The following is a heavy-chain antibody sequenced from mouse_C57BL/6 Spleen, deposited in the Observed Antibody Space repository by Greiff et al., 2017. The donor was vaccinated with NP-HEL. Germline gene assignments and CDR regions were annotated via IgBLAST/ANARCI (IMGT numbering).Heavy chain of an antibody. V-gene: IGHV2-2*01. CDR1: GFSLTSYG. J-gene: IGHJ1*03. Sequence: QVQLKESGPGLVQPSQSLSITCTVSGFSLTSYGVHWVRQSPGKGLEWLGVIWSGGSTDYNAAFISRLSISKDNSKSQVFFKMNILQADDTAIYYCARNSCYYGSSHWYFDVWGTGTTVTVSS. D-gene: IGHD1-1*01. CDR2: IWSGGST. CDR3: ARNSCYYGSSHWYFDV.